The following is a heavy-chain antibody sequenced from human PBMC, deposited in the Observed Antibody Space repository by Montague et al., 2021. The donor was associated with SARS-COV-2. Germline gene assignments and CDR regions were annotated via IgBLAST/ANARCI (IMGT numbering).Heavy chain of an antibody. Sequence: CAISGDSVSSNIATWNWIRQSPSRGLGWLGRTYYRSKWYTDYAESVKSRITIDPDTSKHQFSLHLNSVTPEDTAVYYCARIPVGSKYYFDFWGQGTLVTVSS. D-gene: IGHD2-2*01. CDR1: GDSVSSNIAT. J-gene: IGHJ4*02. V-gene: IGHV6-1*01. CDR2: TYYRSKWYT. CDR3: ARIPVGSKYYFDF.